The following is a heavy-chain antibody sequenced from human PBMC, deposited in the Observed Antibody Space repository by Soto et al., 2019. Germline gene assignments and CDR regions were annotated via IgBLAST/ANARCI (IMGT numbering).Heavy chain of an antibody. CDR2: ISGSGGST. Sequence: GGSLRLSCAASGFTFSSYAMSWVRQAPGKGLEWVSAISGSGGSTYYADSVKGRFTISRDNSKNTLYLQMNSVRAEDTAVYYCARRDGSEAANDYWGQGTLVTVSS. D-gene: IGHD7-27*01. J-gene: IGHJ4*02. CDR1: GFTFSSYA. V-gene: IGHV3-23*01. CDR3: ARRDGSEAANDY.